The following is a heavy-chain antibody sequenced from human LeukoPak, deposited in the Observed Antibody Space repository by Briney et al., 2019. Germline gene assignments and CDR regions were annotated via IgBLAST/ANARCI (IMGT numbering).Heavy chain of an antibody. Sequence: GESLRLSCAASGFTFSTYWMSWVRQAPGKGLERVANIKQDGSDIYYVDSVKGRFTISRDNAKNSLYLQMSSLRAEDTAVYYCTRGGRLHPQSPYWGQGTLVTVSS. CDR1: GFTFSTYW. J-gene: IGHJ4*02. D-gene: IGHD3-16*01. CDR3: TRGGRLHPQSPY. CDR2: IKQDGSDI. V-gene: IGHV3-7*01.